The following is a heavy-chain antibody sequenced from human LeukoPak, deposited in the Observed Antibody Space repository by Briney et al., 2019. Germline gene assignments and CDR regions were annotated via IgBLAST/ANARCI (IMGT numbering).Heavy chain of an antibody. CDR1: GYDFTTYW. Sequence: GESLKISCKGSGYDFTTYWIGWVRQMPGQGLEWMGIIYPGDSDTRNSPSFQGQVTISADKSISTVYLQWSSLKASDTAMYYCARDGPVPATADAFDIWGRGTMVTVSS. V-gene: IGHV5-51*01. J-gene: IGHJ3*02. CDR3: ARDGPVPATADAFDI. CDR2: IYPGDSDT. D-gene: IGHD2-2*01.